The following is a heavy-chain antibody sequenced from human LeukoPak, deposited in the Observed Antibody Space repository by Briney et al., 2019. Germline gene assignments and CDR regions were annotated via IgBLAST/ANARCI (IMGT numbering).Heavy chain of an antibody. CDR1: GGSISSSSYY. V-gene: IGHV4-39*01. D-gene: IGHD3-22*01. Sequence: SETLSLTCTVSGGSISSSSYYWGWIRQPPGKGLEWIGSIYYSGSTYYNPSLKSRVTISVDTSKNQFSLKLSSVTAADTAVYYCARNVYYYDSSGYYHPVYYYGMDVWGQGTTVTVSS. CDR3: ARNVYYYDSSGYYHPVYYYGMDV. J-gene: IGHJ6*02. CDR2: IYYSGST.